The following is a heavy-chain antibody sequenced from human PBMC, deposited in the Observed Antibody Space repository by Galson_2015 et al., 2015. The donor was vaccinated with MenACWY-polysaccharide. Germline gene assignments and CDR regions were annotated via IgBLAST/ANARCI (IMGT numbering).Heavy chain of an antibody. J-gene: IGHJ4*02. V-gene: IGHV1-8*01. Sequence: SVKVSCKASGYKFSSYDIKWVRQACGQGLEWMGWMDPNSGNTGYAQKFQGRVAMTRDTDTSTAYMELRMLRYDDTAVYYCTRIIARKHTFVDSWGQGTLVSVS. CDR3: TRIIARKHTFVDS. CDR1: GYKFSSYD. CDR2: MDPNSGNT. D-gene: IGHD2-21*01.